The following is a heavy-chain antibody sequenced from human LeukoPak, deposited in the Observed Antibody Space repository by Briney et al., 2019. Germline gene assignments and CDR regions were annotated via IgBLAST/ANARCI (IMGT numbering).Heavy chain of an antibody. Sequence: GASVKVSCKASGYTFTSYYMHWVRQAPGQGLEWMGIINPSGGSTSYAQKFQGRVTMTEDTSTDTAYMELSSLRSEDTAVYYCATPPQIAAAGLDYWGQGTLVTVSS. D-gene: IGHD6-13*01. CDR1: GYTFTSYY. J-gene: IGHJ4*02. CDR3: ATPPQIAAAGLDY. CDR2: INPSGGST. V-gene: IGHV1-46*01.